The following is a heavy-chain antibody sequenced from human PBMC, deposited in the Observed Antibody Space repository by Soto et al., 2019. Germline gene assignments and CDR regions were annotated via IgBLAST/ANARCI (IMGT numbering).Heavy chain of an antibody. Sequence: QVQLVQSGAEVKKPGSSVKVSCKASGGTFSSYAISWVRQAPGQGLEWMGGIIPIFGTANYAQKFQGRVTITADESTSTAYMELSSLRSEDTALYYCARGIVATMAYYDGMDVWGQGTTVTVSS. CDR2: IIPIFGTA. CDR1: GGTFSSYA. CDR3: ARGIVATMAYYDGMDV. V-gene: IGHV1-69*01. J-gene: IGHJ6*02. D-gene: IGHD5-12*01.